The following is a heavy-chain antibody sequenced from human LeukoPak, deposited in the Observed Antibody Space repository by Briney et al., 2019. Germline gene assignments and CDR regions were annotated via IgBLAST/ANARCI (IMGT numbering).Heavy chain of an antibody. Sequence: SQTLSLTCAVSGGSISSGGYSWSWIRQPPGKGLEWIGYIYHSGSTYYNPSLKSRVTISVDRSKNQFSLKLSSVTAADTAVYYCARSLYYDSSGFDYWGQGTLVTVSS. CDR3: ARSLYYDSSGFDY. D-gene: IGHD3-22*01. V-gene: IGHV4-30-2*01. CDR2: IYHSGST. J-gene: IGHJ4*02. CDR1: GGSISSGGYS.